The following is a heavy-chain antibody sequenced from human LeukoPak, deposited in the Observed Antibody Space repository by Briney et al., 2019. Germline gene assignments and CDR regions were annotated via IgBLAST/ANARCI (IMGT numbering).Heavy chain of an antibody. CDR1: GGSISRSTYY. CDR2: IYYSGST. CDR3: ASIAAAGNE. V-gene: IGHV4-39*01. D-gene: IGHD6-13*01. J-gene: IGHJ4*02. Sequence: SETLSLTCTVSGGSISRSTYYWGWIRQPPGQGLEWIGSIYYSGSTYYNTSLKSRVTISVDTSMNQFSLKLSSVTAADTAVYYCASIAAAGNEWGQGTLVTVSS.